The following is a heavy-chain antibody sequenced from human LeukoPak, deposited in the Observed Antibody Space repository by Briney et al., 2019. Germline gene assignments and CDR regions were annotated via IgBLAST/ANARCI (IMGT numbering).Heavy chain of an antibody. J-gene: IGHJ4*02. V-gene: IGHV4-39*02. Sequence: SETLSLTCTVSGGSISSSSYYWGWIRQPPGKGLERIGSLYYSGSTYYNPSLKSRVTISVDTSKNQFSLKLSSVTAADTAVYYCAREASAQKRTGTLDYWGQGTLVTVSS. CDR3: AREASAQKRTGTLDY. CDR2: LYYSGST. D-gene: IGHD1-14*01. CDR1: GGSISSSSYY.